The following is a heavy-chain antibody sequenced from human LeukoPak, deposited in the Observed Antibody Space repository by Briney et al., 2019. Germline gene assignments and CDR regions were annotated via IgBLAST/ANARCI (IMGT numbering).Heavy chain of an antibody. Sequence: GGSLRLSCAASGFPFSRYWMTWVRQAPGKGLEWVANIKYDGSEKLYVGSVRGRFTISRDNTNNSLHLQMNSLRAEDTAIYYCARDPTYDSGSPLGYGGQGTLVAVSS. V-gene: IGHV3-7*01. CDR1: GFPFSRYW. CDR2: IKYDGSEK. J-gene: IGHJ4*02. D-gene: IGHD3-10*01. CDR3: ARDPTYDSGSPLGY.